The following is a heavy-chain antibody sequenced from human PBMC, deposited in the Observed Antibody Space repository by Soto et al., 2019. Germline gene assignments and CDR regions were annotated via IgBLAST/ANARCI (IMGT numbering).Heavy chain of an antibody. D-gene: IGHD3-22*01. J-gene: IGHJ4*02. CDR3: ARIPIVGGYYDSSGTGHFDY. CDR2: IYYSGST. V-gene: IGHV4-31*03. Sequence: PSETLSLTCTVSGGSISSGGYYWSWIRQHPGKGLEWIGYIYYSGSTYYNPSLKSRVTISVDTSKNQFSLKLSSVTAADTAVYYCARIPIVGGYYDSSGTGHFDYWGQGTLVTVSS. CDR1: GGSISSGGYY.